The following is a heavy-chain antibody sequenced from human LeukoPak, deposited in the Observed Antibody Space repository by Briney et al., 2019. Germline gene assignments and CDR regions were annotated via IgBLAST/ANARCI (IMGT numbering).Heavy chain of an antibody. CDR3: ARELGSGDCYDY. J-gene: IGHJ4*02. Sequence: GGSLRLSCAASGFTVSSNYMSWVRQAPGKGLEWVSVIYSGGSTYYADSVKGRFTISRDNAKNSLYLQMNSLRAEDTALNYCARELGSGDCYDYWGQGTLVTVSS. CDR2: IYSGGST. V-gene: IGHV3-53*01. CDR1: GFTVSSNY. D-gene: IGHD3-3*01.